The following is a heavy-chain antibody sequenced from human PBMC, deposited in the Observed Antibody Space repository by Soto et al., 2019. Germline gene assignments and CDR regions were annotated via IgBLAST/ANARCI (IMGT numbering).Heavy chain of an antibody. CDR2: IYYTGTT. Sequence: LSLTCTVSGVSISSSYWSWIRQSPGAGLEWIGYIYYTGTTNYNPSLKRRVTISLDTAKNQFSLNVNSLTTADTAVYFCARGGNRYSNTASGVGGFDFWGQGTLVTVSS. J-gene: IGHJ4*02. CDR1: GVSISSSY. V-gene: IGHV4-59*01. D-gene: IGHD5-12*01. CDR3: ARGGNRYSNTASGVGGFDF.